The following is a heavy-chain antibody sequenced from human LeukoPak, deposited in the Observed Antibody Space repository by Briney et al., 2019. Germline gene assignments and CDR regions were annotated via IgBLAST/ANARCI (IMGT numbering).Heavy chain of an antibody. V-gene: IGHV4-59*01. J-gene: IGHJ3*02. Sequence: SETLSLTCSVSGVSISGSYWSWIRQPPGKGLEWIGFIHYSGSTNYNPSLKSRVTISADTSNNQFSLKVTSVTAADTAVYYCARGYYDSSGYSNTFDIWGQGTMVTVSS. CDR2: IHYSGST. CDR3: ARGYYDSSGYSNTFDI. D-gene: IGHD3-22*01. CDR1: GVSISGSY.